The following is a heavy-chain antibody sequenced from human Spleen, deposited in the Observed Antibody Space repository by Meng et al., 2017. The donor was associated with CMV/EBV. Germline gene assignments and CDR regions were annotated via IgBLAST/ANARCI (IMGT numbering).Heavy chain of an antibody. CDR1: GGSFSGYY. CDR2: INQSGST. D-gene: IGHD6-13*01. V-gene: IGHV4-34*01. Sequence: GSLRLSCAVYGGSFSGYYWSWIRQPPGKGLEWIGEINQSGSTNCNPTLKSRVTISVDTSKNLFSLNLTSVTAADTAVYYCARGRIAAAGTFYYFDYWGQGTLVTVSS. CDR3: ARGRIAAAGTFYYFDY. J-gene: IGHJ4*02.